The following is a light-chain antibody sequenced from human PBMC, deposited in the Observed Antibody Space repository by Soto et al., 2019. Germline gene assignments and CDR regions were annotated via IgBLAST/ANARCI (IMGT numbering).Light chain of an antibody. V-gene: IGKV1-33*01. J-gene: IGKJ3*01. Sequence: DIQMNHSPSSLSAYVGDTVTITCQASKDITNHLNWYQHKPGKAPNLLIYHASHLETEFPSRLTGNGSGTYFTLTISSLQSEEIATYYCQKYDGVPQFGPGTRVDF. CDR1: KDITNH. CDR2: HAS. CDR3: QKYDGVPQ.